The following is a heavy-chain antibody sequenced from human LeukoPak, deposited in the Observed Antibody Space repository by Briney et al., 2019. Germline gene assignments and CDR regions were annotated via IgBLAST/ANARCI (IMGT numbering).Heavy chain of an antibody. CDR1: GGSISTSRHY. V-gene: IGHV4-39*01. D-gene: IGHD4-17*01. CDR3: ATTVTTRYYFGS. Sequence: PSETLSLTCTVSGGSISTSRHYWGWIRQPPGKGLEWIGSMYYSGSTYYNPSLKSRVTISVDTYKSRFSLKLSSVTAADTAVYYCATTVTTRYYFGSWGQGSLVTVSS. CDR2: MYYSGST. J-gene: IGHJ4*02.